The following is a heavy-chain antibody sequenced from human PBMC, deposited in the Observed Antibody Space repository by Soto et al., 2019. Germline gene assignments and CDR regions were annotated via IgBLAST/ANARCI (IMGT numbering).Heavy chain of an antibody. D-gene: IGHD3-3*01. V-gene: IGHV3-49*04. CDR1: GFTFGDYA. J-gene: IGHJ6*02. CDR2: IRSKAYGGTT. Sequence: GVLRLSCTASGFTFGDYAMSWVRQAPGKGLEWVGFIRSKAYGGTTEYAASVKGRFTISRDDSKSIAYLQMNSLKTEDTAVYYCTRGGGGGVTIFGVVIRDYYGMDVWGQGTTVTVS. CDR3: TRGGGGGVTIFGVVIRDYYGMDV.